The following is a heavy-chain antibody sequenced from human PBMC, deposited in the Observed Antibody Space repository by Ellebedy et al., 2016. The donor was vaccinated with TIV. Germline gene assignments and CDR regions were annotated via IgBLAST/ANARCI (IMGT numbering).Heavy chain of an antibody. J-gene: IGHJ5*02. V-gene: IGHV3-30*02. CDR1: GFTFNSYG. Sequence: PGGSLRLSCAASGFTFNSYGMHWVRKAPGKGLEWVTFIRYDGSDKYYSDSVKGRFTISRDNSKNTLNLQMNSLRLEDTAVYYCAKVLFAFGEFESPFDPWGQGTLVIVSS. CDR3: AKVLFAFGEFESPFDP. CDR2: IRYDGSDK. D-gene: IGHD3-10*01.